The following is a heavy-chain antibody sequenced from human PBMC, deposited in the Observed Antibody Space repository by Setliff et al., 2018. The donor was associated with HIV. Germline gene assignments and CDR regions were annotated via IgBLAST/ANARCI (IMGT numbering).Heavy chain of an antibody. CDR2: IYYNGDT. J-gene: IGHJ4*02. CDR3: ARFAYYSDSGGYYHH. Sequence: SETLSLTCTVSGGSITGYFWNWIRQSPGKGLEWIGYIYYNGDTNYNPTLNSRGTISVDTSKNQFSLKLTSVTAADTAVYYCARFAYYSDSGGYYHHWGQGALVTVSS. CDR1: GGSITGYF. D-gene: IGHD3-22*01. V-gene: IGHV4-59*01.